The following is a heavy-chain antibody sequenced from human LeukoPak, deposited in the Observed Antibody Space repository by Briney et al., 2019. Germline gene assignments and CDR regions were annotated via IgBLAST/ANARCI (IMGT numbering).Heavy chain of an antibody. CDR2: INSDGSST. CDR3: ATPGDIVVVPVAPTDPHAYYYYGMDV. Sequence: PSGSLRLSCAASGFTFSSYWMHWVRQAPGKGLVWVSRINSDGSSTSYADSVKGRFTISRANAKNTLYLQMNSLRAEDTAVYYCATPGDIVVVPVAPTDPHAYYYYGMDVWGQGTTVTVSS. D-gene: IGHD2-2*01. V-gene: IGHV3-74*01. J-gene: IGHJ6*02. CDR1: GFTFSSYW.